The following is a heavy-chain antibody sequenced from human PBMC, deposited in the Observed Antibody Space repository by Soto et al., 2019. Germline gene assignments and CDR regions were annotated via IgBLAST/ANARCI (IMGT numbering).Heavy chain of an antibody. Sequence: QVQLVQSGPEVKKPGASVKVSCKASGYTFTNYGINWVRQAPGKGLEWMGWISTSNGDTNYALKLQGRVTMTTDTSTSTAYTELRSLTTDDSAVYFWARDLIQLRLSWVFRNPGKDRPCDPWGQGTLDTVSS. V-gene: IGHV1-18*04. D-gene: IGHD5-18*01. J-gene: IGHJ5*02. CDR2: ISTSNGDT. CDR3: ARDLIQLRLSWVFRNPGKDRPCDP. CDR1: GYTFTNYG.